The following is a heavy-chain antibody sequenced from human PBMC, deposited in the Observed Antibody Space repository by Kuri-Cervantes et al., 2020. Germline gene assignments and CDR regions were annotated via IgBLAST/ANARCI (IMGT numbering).Heavy chain of an antibody. CDR3: AKSTGRVDWFDP. J-gene: IGHJ5*02. D-gene: IGHD1-1*01. CDR1: GYSFTGYY. CDR2: INPNSGGT. V-gene: IGHV1-2*02. Sequence: ASVKVSCKASGYSFTGYYMHWVRQAPGQGLEWMGWINPNSGGTNYAQKFQGRVTMTEDTSTDTAYMELSSLRSEETAVYYCAKSTGRVDWFDPWGQGTLVTVSS.